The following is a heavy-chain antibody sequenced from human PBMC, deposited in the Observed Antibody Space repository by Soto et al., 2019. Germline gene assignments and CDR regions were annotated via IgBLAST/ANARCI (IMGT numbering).Heavy chain of an antibody. CDR3: ARHRPTRSWAGMDV. CDR2: IYPADSET. D-gene: IGHD6-13*01. V-gene: IGHV5-51*01. CDR1: GYTFTNYR. Sequence: GESLKISCKASGYTFTNYRIGWVRQMPGKGLEWMGLIYPADSETTYSPSFQGQVSMSADRSIRSAFLQWSSLKASDTAIYYCARHRPTRSWAGMDVWGQGTTVTVSS. J-gene: IGHJ6*02.